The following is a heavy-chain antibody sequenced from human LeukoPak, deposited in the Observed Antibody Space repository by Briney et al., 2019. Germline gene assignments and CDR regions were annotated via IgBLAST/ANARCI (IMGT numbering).Heavy chain of an antibody. CDR3: ARDFAQILGAFDI. V-gene: IGHV4-39*07. CDR2: MSYSGSS. D-gene: IGHD3-3*01. J-gene: IGHJ3*02. Sequence: NPSETLSLTCTVSGGSISSSSFYWGWIRQPPGKGLEWIGSMSYSGSSYHNPSLKSRVTISVDTSKTQFSLKLSSVTAADTAVYYCARDFAQILGAFDIWGQGTMVTVSS. CDR1: GGSISSSSFY.